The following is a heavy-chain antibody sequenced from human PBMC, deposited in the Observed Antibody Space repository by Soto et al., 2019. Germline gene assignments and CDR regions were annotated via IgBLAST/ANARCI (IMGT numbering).Heavy chain of an antibody. CDR2: ISYSGST. Sequence: SETLSLTCTVSGGSISSSSYYWVWIRQPPGKGLEWIGSISYSGSTYYNPSLKSRVTMSVDTSKNQFSLKLSSVTAADTAVYYCARLHGYCISTSCYGYYGMDVWGQGTTVTVSS. CDR1: GGSISSSSYY. D-gene: IGHD2-2*01. J-gene: IGHJ6*02. CDR3: ARLHGYCISTSCYGYYGMDV. V-gene: IGHV4-39*01.